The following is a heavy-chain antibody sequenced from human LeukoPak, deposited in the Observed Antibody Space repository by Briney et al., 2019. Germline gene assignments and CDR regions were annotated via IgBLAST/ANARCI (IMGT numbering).Heavy chain of an antibody. CDR1: GYTFTSYD. D-gene: IGHD2-2*01. CDR2: MNPNSGNT. J-gene: IGHJ3*02. CDR3: ARAVVVPAAPHDAFDI. Sequence: ASVKVSCKASGYTFTSYDINWVRQATGQGLEWMGWMNPNSGNTGYAQKFQGRVTMTTDTSTSTAYMELRSLRSDDTAVYYCARAVVVPAAPHDAFDIWGQGTMVTVSS. V-gene: IGHV1-8*01.